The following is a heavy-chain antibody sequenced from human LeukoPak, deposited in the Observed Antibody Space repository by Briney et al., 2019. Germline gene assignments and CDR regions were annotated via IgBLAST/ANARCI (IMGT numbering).Heavy chain of an antibody. CDR3: ARDFPQWHRSGGSARVHYYYMDV. V-gene: IGHV4-61*10. J-gene: IGHJ6*03. D-gene: IGHD2-15*01. Sequence: SETLSLTCTVSGGSISSGSYYCSWIRQPAGKGLEWIGHIYYSGSTNYNPSLKSRVTISVDTSKNQFSLKLSSVTAADTAVYYCARDFPQWHRSGGSARVHYYYMDVWGKGTTVTVSS. CDR2: IYYSGST. CDR1: GGSISSGSYY.